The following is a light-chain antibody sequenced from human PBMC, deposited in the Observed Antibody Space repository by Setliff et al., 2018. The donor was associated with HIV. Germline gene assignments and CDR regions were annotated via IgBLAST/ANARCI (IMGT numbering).Light chain of an antibody. CDR2: DVT. CDR3: SSYTFSSTPYV. CDR1: SSDVGGFDY. J-gene: IGLJ1*01. V-gene: IGLV2-11*01. Sequence: QSVLTQPRSVSGSPGQSVTISCTGSSSDVGGFDYVSWYQHHPGKVPKLLIYDVTKRPSGVPDRFSGSKSGSTASLTISRLQAEDEADYYCSSYTFSSTPYVFGAGTKVTVL.